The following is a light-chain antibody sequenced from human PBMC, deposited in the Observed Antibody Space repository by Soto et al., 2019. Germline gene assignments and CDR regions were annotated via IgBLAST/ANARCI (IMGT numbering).Light chain of an antibody. CDR3: QQRSEWPLT. CDR1: QSVSIN. V-gene: IGKV3-15*01. J-gene: IGKJ4*01. Sequence: EITMTQSPATLSVSPGERATLCCRASQSVSINLAWYQHKRGQAPRLLLYGASTRATGIPARFSGSGSGTDFTLTISSLEPEDFAVYYCQQRSEWPLTFGGGTKVDI. CDR2: GAS.